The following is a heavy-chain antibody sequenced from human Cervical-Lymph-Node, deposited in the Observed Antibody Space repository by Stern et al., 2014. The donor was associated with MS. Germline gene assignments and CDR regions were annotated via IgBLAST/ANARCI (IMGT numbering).Heavy chain of an antibody. Sequence: QLVESGPEVKKPGTSVKVSCKASGFTFTSSAVQWVRQARGPRLEWIGWTVVGSGNTNYAQKFQERVTITRDMSTSTAYMELSSLRSEDTAVYYCAANYYDTYYYYGMDVWGQGTTVTVSS. J-gene: IGHJ6*02. V-gene: IGHV1-58*01. CDR1: GFTFTSSA. CDR3: AANYYDTYYYYGMDV. CDR2: TVVGSGNT. D-gene: IGHD3-22*01.